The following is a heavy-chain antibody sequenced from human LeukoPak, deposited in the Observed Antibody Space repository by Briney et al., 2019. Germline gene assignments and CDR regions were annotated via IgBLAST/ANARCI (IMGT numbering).Heavy chain of an antibody. CDR2: INNDGSRI. J-gene: IGHJ4*02. Sequence: PGGSLRLSCAASGFTLSNSWMFWVRQGPGRGLVWVSDINNDGSRISYADSVKGRFTISRDGAKNTLFLQMNSLRAEDTAVYYCARGGLPGGFDYWGQGTLVTVSS. CDR1: GFTLSNSW. V-gene: IGHV3-74*01. D-gene: IGHD7-27*01. CDR3: ARGGLPGGFDY.